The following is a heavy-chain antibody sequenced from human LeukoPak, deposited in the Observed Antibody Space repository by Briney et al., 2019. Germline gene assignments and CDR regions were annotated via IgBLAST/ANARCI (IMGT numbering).Heavy chain of an antibody. CDR1: GFTFNKYS. CDR2: ISTSSSYI. Sequence: GGSLRLSCAASGFTFNKYSMNWVRQAPGKGLEWVSSISTSSSYIYYADSVKGRFTISRDNAKNSLYLQMNSLRAEDTAVYYCAKDRCSNGIGCLYYYMDVWGKGSTVTIYS. CDR3: AKDRCSNGIGCLYYYMDV. V-gene: IGHV3-21*06. J-gene: IGHJ6*03. D-gene: IGHD2-8*01.